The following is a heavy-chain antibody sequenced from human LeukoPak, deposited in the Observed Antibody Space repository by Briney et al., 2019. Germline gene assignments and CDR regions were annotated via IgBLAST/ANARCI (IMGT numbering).Heavy chain of an antibody. D-gene: IGHD1-1*01. CDR2: ISYDGSGK. CDR3: ASSEGDGTTAGRFDY. J-gene: IGHJ4*02. V-gene: IGHV3-30*03. Sequence: GGSLRLSCAAPGFTFSNFAMHWVRQAPGKGLEWVTVISYDGSGKYYADSVKGRFTISRDNSKNTLYLQMHSLRGEDTAVYYCASSEGDGTTAGRFDYWGQGTLVTVSS. CDR1: GFTFSNFA.